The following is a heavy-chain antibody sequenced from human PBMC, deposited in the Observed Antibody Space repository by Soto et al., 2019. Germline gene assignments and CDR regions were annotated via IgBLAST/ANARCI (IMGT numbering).Heavy chain of an antibody. CDR3: ARYSDWENYYYGMDV. CDR1: GGTFSSYA. J-gene: IGHJ6*02. Sequence: QVQLVQSGAEVKKPGSSVKVSCKASGGTFSSYAISWVRQAPRQGLEWMGGIIPIFGTANYAQKFQGRVTITADESTSTAYMELSSLRSEGTAVYYCARYSDWENYYYGMDVWGQGTTVTVSS. V-gene: IGHV1-69*12. CDR2: IIPIFGTA. D-gene: IGHD3-9*01.